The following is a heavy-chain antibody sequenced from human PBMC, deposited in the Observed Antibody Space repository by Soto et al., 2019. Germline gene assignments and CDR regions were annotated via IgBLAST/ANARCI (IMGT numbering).Heavy chain of an antibody. Sequence: QVQLVQSGAEVKKPGSSVKVSCKASGGTFSSYAISWVRQAPGQGLEWMGGIIPIFGTANYAQKFQGRVTIPADESTSTAYMELSSLRSEDTAVYYCAREWNSITIFGVVGYSGMDVWGQGTTVTVSS. D-gene: IGHD3-3*01. CDR2: IIPIFGTA. CDR3: AREWNSITIFGVVGYSGMDV. V-gene: IGHV1-69*12. CDR1: GGTFSSYA. J-gene: IGHJ6*02.